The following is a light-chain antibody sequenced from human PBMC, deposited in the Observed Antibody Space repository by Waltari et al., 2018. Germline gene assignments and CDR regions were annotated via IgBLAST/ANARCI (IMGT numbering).Light chain of an antibody. V-gene: IGLV1-40*01. CDR2: NNV. J-gene: IGLJ3*02. Sequence: QSVLTQPPSVSGAPGQEVHISCTGSSSNIGAGYAVHWYQQLPETAPKHLLYNNVDPPSGVPDRFSASKSDTSASLAITGLQADDEAHYYCQSYDSSLSGSVFGGGTKLTVL. CDR1: SSNIGAGYA. CDR3: QSYDSSLSGSV.